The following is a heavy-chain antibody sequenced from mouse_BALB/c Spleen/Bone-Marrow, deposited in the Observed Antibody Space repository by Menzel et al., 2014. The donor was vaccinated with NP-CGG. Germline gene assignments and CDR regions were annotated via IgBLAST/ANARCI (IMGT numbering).Heavy chain of an antibody. CDR3: AYYRYDEGGFAF. CDR2: IDPANGNT. J-gene: IGHJ3*01. CDR1: GFNIKDTY. Sequence: VQLQQSGAELVKPGASVKLSCTASGFNIKDTYMHWVKQRPEQGLEWIVGIDPANGNTKYDPKFQGKATITADTSSNXAYLQLSSLTSEDTAVYYCAYYRYDEGGFAFWGQGTLVTVSA. V-gene: IGHV14-3*02. D-gene: IGHD2-14*01.